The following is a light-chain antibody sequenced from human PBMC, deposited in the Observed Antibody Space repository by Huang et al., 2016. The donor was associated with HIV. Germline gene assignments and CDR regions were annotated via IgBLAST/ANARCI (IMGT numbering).Light chain of an antibody. CDR1: QSITRY. V-gene: IGKV1-39*01. CDR3: QESYSTLWT. Sequence: EIQMTQSPSSLSASVADRVTITCRASQSITRYISWYQQKPGKAPKLLIFAASSLQSGVPSRCSGSGSGTEFTLTISTLQPEDFATYYCQESYSTLWTFGQGTKVE. J-gene: IGKJ1*01. CDR2: AAS.